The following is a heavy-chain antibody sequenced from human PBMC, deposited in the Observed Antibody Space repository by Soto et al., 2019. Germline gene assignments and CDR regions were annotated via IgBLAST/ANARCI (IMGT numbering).Heavy chain of an antibody. CDR2: IYYSAST. J-gene: IGHJ4*02. Sequence: SETLSLTCTVSGGSISSYYWSWIRQPPGKGLEWIGYIYYSASTNYSPSLKSRVTISVDTSKNQFSLNLSSVTAADTAVYYCARHLPYCGGDCYSLDDWGQGTLVTVSS. CDR1: GGSISSYY. CDR3: ARHLPYCGGDCYSLDD. V-gene: IGHV4-59*08. D-gene: IGHD2-21*02.